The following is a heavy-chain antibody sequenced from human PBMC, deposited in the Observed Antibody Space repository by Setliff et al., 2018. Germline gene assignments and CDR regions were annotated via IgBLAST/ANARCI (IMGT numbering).Heavy chain of an antibody. J-gene: IGHJ4*02. CDR1: GFTLTSYP. V-gene: IGHV1-3*01. D-gene: IGHD2-2*02. CDR3: ARDREYCSRTSCYIDY. Sequence: ASVKVSCKASGFTLTSYPIHWVRQAPGQRLEWMGWINPDNGNRKYSQRFQGRVTITRDTSASTAYMEMSSLRSEDTAVYYCARDREYCSRTSCYIDYWGQGALVPSPQ. CDR2: INPDNGNR.